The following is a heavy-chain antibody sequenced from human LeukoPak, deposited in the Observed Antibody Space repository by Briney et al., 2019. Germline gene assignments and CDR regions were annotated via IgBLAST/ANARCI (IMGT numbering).Heavy chain of an antibody. CDR1: GYTLTSYG. Sequence: ASVKVSCKASGYTLTSYGISWVRQAPGQGLEWMGWISAYNGNTNYAQKLQGRVTMTTDTSTSTAYMELRSLRSDDTAVYYCARSGWELPHYYYYYGMDVWGQGTTVTVSS. J-gene: IGHJ6*02. V-gene: IGHV1-18*01. D-gene: IGHD1-26*01. CDR2: ISAYNGNT. CDR3: ARSGWELPHYYYYYGMDV.